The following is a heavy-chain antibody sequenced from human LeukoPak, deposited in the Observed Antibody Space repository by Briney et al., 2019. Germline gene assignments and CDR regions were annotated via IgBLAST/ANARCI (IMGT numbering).Heavy chain of an antibody. CDR2: ITPLFGTA. J-gene: IGHJ4*02. CDR3: ARDPSIAVAGYFDY. V-gene: IGHV1-69*01. CDR1: GGTFSKYT. Sequence: ASVKVSCKASGGTFSKYTISWVRQRPGQGLEWMGGITPLFGTANYAQKFQGRVTITADESASTAYMELSSLRSEDTAVYYCARDPSIAVAGYFDYWGQGTLVTVSS. D-gene: IGHD6-19*01.